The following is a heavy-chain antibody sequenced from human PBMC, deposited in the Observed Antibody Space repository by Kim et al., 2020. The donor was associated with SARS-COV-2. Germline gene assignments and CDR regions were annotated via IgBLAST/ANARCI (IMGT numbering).Heavy chain of an antibody. CDR3: ARGGAGGYSGYDWGWRYYYYGMDV. Sequence: SETLSLTCTVSGGSISSGGYYWSWIRQHPGKGLEWIGYIYYSGSTYYNPSLKSRVTISVDTSKNQFSLKLSSVTAADTAVYYCARGGAGGYSGYDWGWRYYYYGMDVWGQGTTVTVSS. D-gene: IGHD5-12*01. J-gene: IGHJ6*02. V-gene: IGHV4-31*03. CDR2: IYYSGST. CDR1: GGSISSGGYY.